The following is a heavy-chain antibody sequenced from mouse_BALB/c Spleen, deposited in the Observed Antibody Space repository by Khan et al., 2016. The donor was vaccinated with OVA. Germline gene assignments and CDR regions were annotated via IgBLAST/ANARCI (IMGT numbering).Heavy chain of an antibody. V-gene: IGHV9-3-1*01. Sequence: QIQLVQSGPELKKPGESVKISCKASGYTFTNYGMNWVKQSPGKALKWMGWINTYTGEPTYAHDFKGRFAFSLDTSATTAYLQINNLKTEDTATYFCARPPYFSYTLDYWGQGTSVTVSS. D-gene: IGHD2-10*01. CDR1: GYTFTNYG. J-gene: IGHJ4*01. CDR2: INTYTGEP. CDR3: ARPPYFSYTLDY.